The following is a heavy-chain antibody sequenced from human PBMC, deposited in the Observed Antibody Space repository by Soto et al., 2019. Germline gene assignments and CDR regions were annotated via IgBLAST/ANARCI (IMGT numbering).Heavy chain of an antibody. CDR1: GFTFRNYA. D-gene: IGHD5-12*01. Sequence: PGGSLRLSCAASGFTFRNYAMNWVRQAPGKGLGWVSGISVSGGSTYYADSVKGRFTVSRDNSKNTVFLQMNSLRAEDTAVYFCAKDMGYSGYDPLDYWGQGTLVTVSS. CDR2: ISVSGGST. J-gene: IGHJ4*02. V-gene: IGHV3-23*01. CDR3: AKDMGYSGYDPLDY.